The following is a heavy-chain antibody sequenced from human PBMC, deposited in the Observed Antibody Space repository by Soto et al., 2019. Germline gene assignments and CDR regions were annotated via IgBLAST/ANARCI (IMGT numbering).Heavy chain of an antibody. D-gene: IGHD2-2*01. Sequence: QVQLVQSGAEVKKPGSSVKVSCKASGGTFSSYAISWVRQAPGQGLEWMGGIIPIFGTANYAQKFQGRVTITADESTSTAYMALSSLRSEDTAVYYCARFGGYCSSTSCYLYYYYGMDVWGQGTTVTVSS. J-gene: IGHJ6*02. CDR1: GGTFSSYA. V-gene: IGHV1-69*01. CDR3: ARFGGYCSSTSCYLYYYYGMDV. CDR2: IIPIFGTA.